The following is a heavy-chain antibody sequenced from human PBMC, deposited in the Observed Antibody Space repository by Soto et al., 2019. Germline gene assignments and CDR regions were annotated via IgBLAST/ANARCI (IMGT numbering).Heavy chain of an antibody. CDR3: SRDPGAYCSSTTCYAGYFDW. J-gene: IGHJ4*02. CDR1: GFSFSSYG. CDR2: IWYDGKNE. V-gene: IGHV3-33*01. D-gene: IGHD2-2*01. Sequence: GGSLRLSCAASGFSFSSYGMHWVRQAPGKGLEWVTSIWYDGKNEYYADSVKGRFTISRDNSKNTLYLQMNSLRAEDTAVYYCSRDPGAYCSSTTCYAGYFDWWGQGTLVTVSS.